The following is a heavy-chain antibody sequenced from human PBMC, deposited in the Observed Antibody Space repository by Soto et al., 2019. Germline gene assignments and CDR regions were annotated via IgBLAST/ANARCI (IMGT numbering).Heavy chain of an antibody. J-gene: IGHJ5*02. CDR2: IYYSGST. D-gene: IGHD7-27*01. CDR3: ARATPSGPLGWFDP. CDR1: GGSISSYY. Sequence: QVQLQESGPGLVKPSETLSLTCTVSGGSISSYYWSWIRQPPGKGLEWIGYIYYSGSTNYNRSLKSRVTISVDSSKNQFSLRLSSVTAADTAVYYCARATPSGPLGWFDPWGQGTLVTVSS. V-gene: IGHV4-59*01.